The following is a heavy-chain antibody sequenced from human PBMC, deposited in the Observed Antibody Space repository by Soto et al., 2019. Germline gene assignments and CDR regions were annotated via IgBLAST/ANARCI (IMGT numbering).Heavy chain of an antibody. V-gene: IGHV4-4*07. CDR1: GGSFSGY. CDR3: ARDFRWARGWFDP. CDR2: LSTGGST. J-gene: IGHJ5*02. Sequence: PSETLSLTCTVSGGSFSGYWGWIRQPAGKALEWIGRLSTGGSTNYNPSLESRVTMSVDTSKNQFSLWLSSLTAADTAVYYCARDFRWARGWFDPWGQGTLVTVSS. D-gene: IGHD1-26*01.